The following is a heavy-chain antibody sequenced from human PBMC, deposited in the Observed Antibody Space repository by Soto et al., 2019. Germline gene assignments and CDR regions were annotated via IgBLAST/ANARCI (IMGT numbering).Heavy chain of an antibody. Sequence: GGSLRLSCAASGFTFGSYGMHWVRQAPGKGLEWVAEILYDGSNQYYADSVKGRFTISRDNSKNTLYLQMNSLRAEDTAVYYWAKVGKAYSNSWYFDPWGQGTLVTVSS. CDR3: AKVGKAYSNSWYFDP. D-gene: IGHD6-13*01. CDR2: ILYDGSNQ. V-gene: IGHV3-30*18. CDR1: GFTFGSYG. J-gene: IGHJ4*02.